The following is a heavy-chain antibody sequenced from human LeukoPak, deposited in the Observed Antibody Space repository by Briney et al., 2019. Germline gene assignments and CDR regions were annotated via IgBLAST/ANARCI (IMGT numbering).Heavy chain of an antibody. V-gene: IGHV4-4*07. CDR1: GGSISSYY. D-gene: IGHD3-3*01. J-gene: IGHJ5*02. Sequence: PSETLSLTCTVSGGSISSYYWSWIRQPAGKGLEWIGRIYTSGSTNYNPSLKSRVTMSVDTSKNQFSLKLSSVTAADTAVYYCARHKATVYYDFSFDPWGQGTLVTVSS. CDR3: ARHKATVYYDFSFDP. CDR2: IYTSGST.